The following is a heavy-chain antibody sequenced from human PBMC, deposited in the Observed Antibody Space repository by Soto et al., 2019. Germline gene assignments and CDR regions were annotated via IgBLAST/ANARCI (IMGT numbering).Heavy chain of an antibody. CDR2: IYWDDDK. Sequence: QITLKESGPTLVKPTQTLTLTCTFSGFSLSTSGVGVGWIRQPPGKALEWLALIYWDDDKRYSPSLKSRLTITKDPSKNQVVLTMTNMDPVDTATYYCARSYGSGSYYNDFDYWGQGTLVTVSS. V-gene: IGHV2-5*02. D-gene: IGHD3-10*01. CDR1: GFSLSTSGVG. J-gene: IGHJ4*02. CDR3: ARSYGSGSYYNDFDY.